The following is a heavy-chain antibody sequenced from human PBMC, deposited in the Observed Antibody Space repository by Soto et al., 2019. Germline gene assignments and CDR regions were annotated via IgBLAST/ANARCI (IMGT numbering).Heavy chain of an antibody. Sequence: EVQLVETGGGLIQPGESLRLSCAASGFTVSNHYMSWVRQAPGKGLEWVSIIYSGGSTYYADSVKGRFTISRDNSQNTVYFQMNSLRAEDTAVYYCARGAGDFGDRVDYWGQGTLVTVSS. J-gene: IGHJ4*02. CDR3: ARGAGDFGDRVDY. CDR1: GFTVSNHY. V-gene: IGHV3-53*02. CDR2: IYSGGST. D-gene: IGHD4-17*01.